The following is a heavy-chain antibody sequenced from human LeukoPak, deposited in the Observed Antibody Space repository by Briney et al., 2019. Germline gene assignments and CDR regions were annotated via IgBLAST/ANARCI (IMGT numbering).Heavy chain of an antibody. CDR3: ARGGTRITIVGVVINDFDY. J-gene: IGHJ4*02. CDR1: GCTISSGDYY. CDR2: IYHSGNT. Sequence: SETLSLTCTVSGCTISSGDYYWSWIRQPPGKGLEWIGYIYHSGNTYYNTSLKSRLTMSVDTARNQFSLKLRSVTAADTAVYYCARGGTRITIVGVVINDFDYWGQGTLVTVSS. D-gene: IGHD3-3*01. V-gene: IGHV4-30-4*08.